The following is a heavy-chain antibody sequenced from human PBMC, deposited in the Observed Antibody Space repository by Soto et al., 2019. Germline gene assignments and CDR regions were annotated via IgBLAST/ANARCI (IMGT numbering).Heavy chain of an antibody. CDR3: AKWGLGYCSGGSCRRTNYYYYYYMDV. D-gene: IGHD2-15*01. J-gene: IGHJ6*03. CDR2: ISGSGGST. Sequence: GGSLRLSCAASGFTFSSYAMSWVRQAPGKGLEWVSAISGSGGSTYYADSVKGRFTISRDNSKNTLSLQMNSLRAEDTAVYYCAKWGLGYCSGGSCRRTNYYYYYYMDVWGKGTTVTVSS. V-gene: IGHV3-23*01. CDR1: GFTFSSYA.